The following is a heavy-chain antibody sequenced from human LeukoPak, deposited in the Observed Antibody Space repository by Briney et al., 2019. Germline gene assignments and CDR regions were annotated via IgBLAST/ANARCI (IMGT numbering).Heavy chain of an antibody. CDR2: ISVYHGNT. CDR1: GYSFSNYG. Sequence: GASVKVSCKTSGYSFSNYGISWVRQAPGQGLEWMGWISVYHGNTKSAQRVQGRITMTTDTSTSTAYMELRSLRSDDTAVYYCATSPREIIGAYYWGQGTLITVPS. CDR3: ATSPREIIGAYY. V-gene: IGHV1-18*01. J-gene: IGHJ4*02. D-gene: IGHD4/OR15-4a*01.